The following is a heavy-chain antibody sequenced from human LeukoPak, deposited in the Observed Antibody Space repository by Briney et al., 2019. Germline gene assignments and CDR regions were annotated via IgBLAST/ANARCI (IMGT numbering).Heavy chain of an antibody. CDR2: VRPGDSAR. J-gene: IGHJ4*02. CDR3: ATDSHYAYDF. V-gene: IGHV3-48*02. D-gene: IGHD4-17*01. Sequence: GGSLRLSCAAFGFTFSNYPMNWVRQAPGKGLEWVSNVRPGDSARSYADSVRGRFTISRDDAKNSLYLQMNSLRDEDTAVYYCATDSHYAYDFWGLGTLVTVSS. CDR1: GFTFSNYP.